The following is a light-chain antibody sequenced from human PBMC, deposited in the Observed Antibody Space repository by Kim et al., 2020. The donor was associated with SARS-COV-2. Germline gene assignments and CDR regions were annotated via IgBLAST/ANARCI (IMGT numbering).Light chain of an antibody. CDR2: QDD. CDR3: QAWDSTTAWV. J-gene: IGLJ3*02. CDR1: NLGDKF. V-gene: IGLV3-1*01. Sequence: SYELTQPPSVSVSPGQTASITCSGDNLGDKFTCWYQQKSGQPPVLVISQDDTRPSGIPERFSGSNSGNTATLTITGTQPMDEADYYCQAWDSTTAWVFGG.